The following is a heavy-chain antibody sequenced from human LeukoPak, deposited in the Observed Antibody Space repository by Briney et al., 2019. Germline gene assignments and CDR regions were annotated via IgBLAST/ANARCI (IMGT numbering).Heavy chain of an antibody. Sequence: SETLSLTCTVSGGSISSYYWSWIRQPAGKGLEWIGRIYTSGSTNYNPSLKSRVTMSVDTSKNQFSLKLSSVTAADTAVYYCAREDYNSSSSCEWFDPWGQGTLVTVSS. CDR1: GGSISSYY. J-gene: IGHJ5*02. V-gene: IGHV4-4*07. CDR3: AREDYNSSSSCEWFDP. CDR2: IYTSGST. D-gene: IGHD6-6*01.